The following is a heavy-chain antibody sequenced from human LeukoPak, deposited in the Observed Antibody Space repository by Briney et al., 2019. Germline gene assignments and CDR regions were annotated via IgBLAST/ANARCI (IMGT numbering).Heavy chain of an antibody. CDR2: IYYSGST. Sequence: SETLSLTCTVSGGSISSYYWSWIRQPPGKGLEWIGYIYYSGSTNYNPSLKSRVTISVDTSKNQFSLKPSSVTAADTAVYYCARRYGDYWGQGTLVTVSS. D-gene: IGHD1-14*01. CDR1: GGSISSYY. J-gene: IGHJ4*02. V-gene: IGHV4-59*08. CDR3: ARRYGDY.